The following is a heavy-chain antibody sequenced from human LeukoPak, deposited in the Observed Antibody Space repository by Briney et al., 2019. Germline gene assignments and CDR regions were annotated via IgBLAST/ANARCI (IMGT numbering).Heavy chain of an antibody. CDR3: ARDQVDGSGNYGMDV. CDR1: GFTFSSYG. V-gene: IGHV3-33*01. CDR2: IWYDGSNK. D-gene: IGHD3-10*01. Sequence: SGRSLRLSCAASGFTFSSYGMHWVRQAPGKGLEWVAVIWYDGSNKYYADSVKGRFTISRDNSKNTLYLQMNSLRAEDTAVYYCARDQVDGSGNYGMDVWGKGPRSPSPQ. J-gene: IGHJ6*04.